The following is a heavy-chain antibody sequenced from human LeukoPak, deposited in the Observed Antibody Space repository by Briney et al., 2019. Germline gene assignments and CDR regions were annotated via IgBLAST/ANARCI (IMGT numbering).Heavy chain of an antibody. D-gene: IGHD2-2*01. CDR1: GFTFSSYA. CDR2: ISGSGGST. Sequence: GGSLRLSCAASGFTFSSYAMSWVRQAPGKGLEWVSAISGSGGSTYYADSVKGRFTISRDNSKNTLYLQMNSLRAEDTAVYYCAKGGDCSSTSCYELYYYGMDVWGQGTTVTVSS. V-gene: IGHV3-23*01. CDR3: AKGGDCSSTSCYELYYYGMDV. J-gene: IGHJ6*02.